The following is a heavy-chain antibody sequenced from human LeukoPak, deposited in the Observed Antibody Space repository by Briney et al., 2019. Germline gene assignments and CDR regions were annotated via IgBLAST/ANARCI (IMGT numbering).Heavy chain of an antibody. D-gene: IGHD3-22*01. Sequence: PGGSRRLSCAAAGFTCSNYWMHLVRQAAGKGLVWVSRINSDGGSTNYADSVKGRFTISRAKAKNTLYLQMNSLRAEDTAVYYCATNMYKYASSGWLLNWGQGTLVTVSS. CDR3: ATNMYKYASSGWLLN. CDR1: GFTCSNYW. V-gene: IGHV3-74*01. J-gene: IGHJ4*02. CDR2: INSDGGST.